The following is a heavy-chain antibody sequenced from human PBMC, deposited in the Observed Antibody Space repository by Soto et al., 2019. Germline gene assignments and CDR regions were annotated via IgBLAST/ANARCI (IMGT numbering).Heavy chain of an antibody. CDR1: GGSFSSYA. CDR3: ARAKADIVATISYYYGMDV. CDR2: IIPIFGTA. J-gene: IGHJ6*02. D-gene: IGHD5-12*01. Sequence: QVQLVQSGAEVKKPGSSVKVSCNASGGSFSSYAISWVRQAPGQGLEWMGRIIPIFGTANYAQKFQGRVTITADESTSTAYMELSSLRSEDTAVYYCARAKADIVATISYYYGMDVWGQGTTVTVSS. V-gene: IGHV1-69*01.